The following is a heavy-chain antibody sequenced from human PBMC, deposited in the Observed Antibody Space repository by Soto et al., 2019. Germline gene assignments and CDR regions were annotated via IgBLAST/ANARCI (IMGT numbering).Heavy chain of an antibody. CDR2: IRSKAYGGTT. V-gene: IGHV3-49*03. CDR3: TRAHKVTIFGVKKNSDAFDI. J-gene: IGHJ3*02. CDR1: GFTFGDYA. Sequence: GGSLRLSCTASGFTFGDYAMSWFRQAPGKGLEWVGFIRSKAYGGTTEYAASVKGRFTISRDDSKSIAYLQMNSLKTEDTAVYYCTRAHKVTIFGVKKNSDAFDIWGQGTMVTVSS. D-gene: IGHD3-3*01.